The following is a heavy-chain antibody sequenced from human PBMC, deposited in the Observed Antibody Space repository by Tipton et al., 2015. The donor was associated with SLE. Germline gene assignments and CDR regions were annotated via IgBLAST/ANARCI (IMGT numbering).Heavy chain of an antibody. V-gene: IGHV3-9*01. Sequence: SLRLSCAASGFTFDDYTMHWVRQAPGKGLEWVSGISWNSGSIGYADSVKGRFTISRDNAKNSLYLQMNSLRAEDTALYYCAREGSNQTGSGSAFDIWGQGTMVTVAS. CDR3: AREGSNQTGSGSAFDI. D-gene: IGHD3-10*01. CDR1: GFTFDDYT. CDR2: ISWNSGSI. J-gene: IGHJ3*02.